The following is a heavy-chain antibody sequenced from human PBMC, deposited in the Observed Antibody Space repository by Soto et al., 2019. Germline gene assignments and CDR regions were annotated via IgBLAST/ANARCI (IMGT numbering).Heavy chain of an antibody. CDR2: ISGSVGST. CDR3: AKGITISGPHNYGMDV. V-gene: IGHV3-23*01. CDR1: GFSFSSYA. D-gene: IGHD3-3*01. Sequence: GGSLRLSCAACGFSFSSYAMSWVRQAPGKGLEWVSAISGSVGSTYYADSVKGRFTISRDNSKNTLYLQMNGLRAEDTAVYYCAKGITISGPHNYGMDVWGQGTTVTVSS. J-gene: IGHJ6*02.